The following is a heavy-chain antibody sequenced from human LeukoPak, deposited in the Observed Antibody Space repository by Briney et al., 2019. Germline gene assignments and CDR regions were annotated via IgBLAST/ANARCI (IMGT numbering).Heavy chain of an antibody. V-gene: IGHV5-51*01. CDR2: IHPDDSDV. CDR1: GYSFTSYW. CDR3: VRLPHYYMDV. J-gene: IGHJ6*03. Sequence: GESLKISCKGSGYSFTSYWIGWVRQMPGKGLEWMGIIHPDDSDVRYSLSFQGQVTISADKSISTAYLQWSSLKASDTAMYYRVRLPHYYMDVWGKGTTVTVSS.